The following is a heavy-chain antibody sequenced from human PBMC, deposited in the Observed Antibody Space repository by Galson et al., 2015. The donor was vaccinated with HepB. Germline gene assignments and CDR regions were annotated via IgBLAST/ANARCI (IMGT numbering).Heavy chain of an antibody. D-gene: IGHD1-26*01. CDR3: ARDLPGGSSDY. J-gene: IGHJ4*02. CDR1: GFNFNNHD. CDR2: ISSSGYST. Sequence: SLRLSCAASGFNFNNHDMTWVRQAPGRGLEWVSSISSSGYSTYYADSVKGRFTISRDNSKNRLFLQMNSLRAEDTAVYYCARDLPGGSSDYWGQGALVTVSS. V-gene: IGHV3-23*01.